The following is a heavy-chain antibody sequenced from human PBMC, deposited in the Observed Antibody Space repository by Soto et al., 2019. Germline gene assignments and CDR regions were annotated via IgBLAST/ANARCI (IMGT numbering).Heavy chain of an antibody. Sequence: PSETLSLTFTVSGGSVHNGSYYWSRLRQPPGKGLEWIGYIYYTGTTNYNPSLKSHVTISVDTSKNQFSLKVKSVSAADTAVYFCARNSRGYIYGYYFDSWGQGTLVTVS. CDR3: ARNSRGYIYGYYFDS. J-gene: IGHJ4*02. V-gene: IGHV4-61*01. D-gene: IGHD5-18*01. CDR1: GGSVHNGSYY. CDR2: IYYTGTT.